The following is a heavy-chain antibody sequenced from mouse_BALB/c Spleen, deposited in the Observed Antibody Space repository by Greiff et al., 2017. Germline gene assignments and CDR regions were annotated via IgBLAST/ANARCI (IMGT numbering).Heavy chain of an antibody. D-gene: IGHD2-1*01. CDR3: ARRPIYYGNYEDAMDY. V-gene: IGHV14-3*02. J-gene: IGHJ4*01. CDR2: IDPANGNT. Sequence: VQLKQSGAELVKPGASVKLSCTASGFNIKDTYMHWVKQRPEQGLEWIGRIDPANGNTKYDPKFQGKATITADTSSNTAYLQLSSLTSEDTAVYYCARRPIYYGNYEDAMDYWGQGTSVTVSS. CDR1: GFNIKDTY.